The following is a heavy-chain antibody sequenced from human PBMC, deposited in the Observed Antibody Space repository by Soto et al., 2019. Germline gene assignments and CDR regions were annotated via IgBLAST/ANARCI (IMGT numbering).Heavy chain of an antibody. D-gene: IGHD3-3*01. CDR3: TKNRTSDDFWSGYYDYYYYFGMDV. CDR1: GFTFSSYA. Sequence: GGSLRLSCAASGFTFSSYAMSWVRQAPGKGLEWVSAISGSGGSTYYADSVEGRFTISRDNSKNTLYLQMNSMRAADTAVYYYTKNRTSDDFWSGYYDYYYYFGMDVWGQGTTVTVSS. CDR2: ISGSGGST. J-gene: IGHJ6*02. V-gene: IGHV3-23*01.